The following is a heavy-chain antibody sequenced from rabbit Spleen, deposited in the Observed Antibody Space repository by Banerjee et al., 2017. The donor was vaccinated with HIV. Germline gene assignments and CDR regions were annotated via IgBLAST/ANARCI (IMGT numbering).Heavy chain of an antibody. D-gene: IGHD4-1*01. CDR2: IDAGSSGDT. V-gene: IGHV1S40*01. J-gene: IGHJ4*01. CDR3: VRSSGWGMNYFNL. CDR1: GFSFNTRYY. Sequence: QSLEESGGDLVKPGASLTLTCTASGFSFNTRYYMCWVRQAPGKGLEWIACIDAGSSGDTYYASWAKGRFTISRENAQNTVFLQMTSLTAADTATYFCVRSSGWGMNYFNLWGPGTLVTVS.